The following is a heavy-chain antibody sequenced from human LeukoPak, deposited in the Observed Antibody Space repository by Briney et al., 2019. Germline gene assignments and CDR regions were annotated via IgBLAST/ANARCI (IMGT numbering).Heavy chain of an antibody. CDR3: ARGFSSSWVFDY. CDR1: GSTFSSDG. CDR2: IWYDGSNT. Sequence: GRCLRLSCAASGSTFSSDGMHWVRQAPGKGLEWVAIIWYDGSNTYYADSVKGRFTISRDNSKNTLYLQMNSLRAEDTAVYYCARGFSSSWVFDYWGQGTLVTVSS. J-gene: IGHJ4*02. D-gene: IGHD6-13*01. V-gene: IGHV3-33*01.